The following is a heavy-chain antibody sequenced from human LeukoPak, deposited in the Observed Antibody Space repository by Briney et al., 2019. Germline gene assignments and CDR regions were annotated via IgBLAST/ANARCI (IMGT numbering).Heavy chain of an antibody. D-gene: IGHD3-9*01. CDR1: GGTFSSYA. V-gene: IGHV1-69*13. CDR3: ARAEDQGRYFDWLPGFAP. CDR2: IIPIFGTA. Sequence: SVKVSCKASGGTFSSYAISWVRQAPGQGLEWMGGIIPIFGTANYAQKFQGRVTITADESTSTAYMELKSLRSEDTAIYYCARAEDQGRYFDWLPGFAPWGQGTLVIVS. J-gene: IGHJ5*02.